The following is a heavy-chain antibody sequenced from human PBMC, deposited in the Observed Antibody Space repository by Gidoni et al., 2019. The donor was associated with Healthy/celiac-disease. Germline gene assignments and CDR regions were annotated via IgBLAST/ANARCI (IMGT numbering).Heavy chain of an antibody. CDR1: GGSFSGYY. CDR3: ARGSSSWKRFDY. Sequence: QLQQWGAGLLKPSETLSLTCAVYGGSFSGYYWSWIRQPPGKGLEWIGEINHSGSTNYNPSLKSRVTISVDTSKNQFSLKLSSVTAADTAVYYCARGSSSWKRFDYWGQGTLVTVSS. CDR2: INHSGST. D-gene: IGHD6-13*01. J-gene: IGHJ4*02. V-gene: IGHV4-34*01.